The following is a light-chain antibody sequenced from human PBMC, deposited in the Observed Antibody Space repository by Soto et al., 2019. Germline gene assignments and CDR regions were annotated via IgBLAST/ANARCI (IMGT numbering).Light chain of an antibody. CDR2: GTS. V-gene: IGKV3-20*01. J-gene: IGKJ2*01. CDR1: QSISSTY. CDR3: HQYSNSPTYT. Sequence: EIVLTQSPGTLSLSPGEGATLSFRASQSISSTYLAWYQQKPGQAPRLLIYGTSTRASGIPDRFTGSGSGTDFTLTISRLEPEDFAVYYCHQYSNSPTYTFGQGTKLEIK.